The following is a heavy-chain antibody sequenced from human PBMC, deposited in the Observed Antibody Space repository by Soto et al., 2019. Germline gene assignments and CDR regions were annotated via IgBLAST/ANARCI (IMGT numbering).Heavy chain of an antibody. Sequence: GGSLRLSCAASGFTFRSYSMNWVRQAPGKGLEWVSSISSSSSYIYYADSVKGRFTISRDNAKNSLYLQMNSLRAEDTAVYYCARSGLNYDSSGYPLRYWGQGTLVTVS. CDR3: ARSGLNYDSSGYPLRY. CDR1: GFTFRSYS. J-gene: IGHJ4*02. D-gene: IGHD3-22*01. CDR2: ISSSSSYI. V-gene: IGHV3-21*01.